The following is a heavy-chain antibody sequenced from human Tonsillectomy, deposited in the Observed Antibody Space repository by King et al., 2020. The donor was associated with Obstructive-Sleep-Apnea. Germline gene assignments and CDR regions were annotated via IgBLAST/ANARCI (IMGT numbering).Heavy chain of an antibody. CDR1: GGTLSSYA. J-gene: IGHJ6*02. D-gene: IGHD2-21*02. CDR3: ARANCVGDCHSGYYYVMDV. V-gene: IGHV1-69*01. CDR2: IIPIFGTT. Sequence: VQLVESGAEVKKPGSSVKVSCKASGGTLSSYAISWVRQAPGQGLEWMGGIIPIFGTTNYAQKFQGRVTITADESTSTAYMELSSLRSEDTALYYCARANCVGDCHSGYYYVMDVWGQGTAVTVSS.